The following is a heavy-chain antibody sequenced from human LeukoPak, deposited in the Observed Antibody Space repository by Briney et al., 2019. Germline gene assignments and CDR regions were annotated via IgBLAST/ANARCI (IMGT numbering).Heavy chain of an antibody. V-gene: IGHV4-34*01. CDR2: INHSGST. CDR1: GGSFSGYY. D-gene: IGHD6-25*01. J-gene: IGHJ4*02. Sequence: SETLSLTCAVYGGSFSGYYWSWIRQPPGKGLEWIGEINHSGSTNYNPSLKSRVTISVDTSKNQFSPKLSSVTAADTAVYYCAGVGYLYYFDYWGQGTLVTVSS. CDR3: AGVGYLYYFDY.